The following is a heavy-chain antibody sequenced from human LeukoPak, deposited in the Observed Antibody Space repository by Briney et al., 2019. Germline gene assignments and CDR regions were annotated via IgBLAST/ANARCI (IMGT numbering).Heavy chain of an antibody. J-gene: IGHJ4*02. Sequence: GALRLSCAASGFTFSSYWMHWVRQAPGKGLEWVSAISGSGGSTYYADSVKGRFTISRDNSKNTLYLQMNSLRAEDTAVYYCAKDRYSYGYSYFDYWGQGTLVTVSS. CDR3: AKDRYSYGYSYFDY. CDR1: GFTFSSYW. CDR2: ISGSGGST. D-gene: IGHD5-18*01. V-gene: IGHV3-23*01.